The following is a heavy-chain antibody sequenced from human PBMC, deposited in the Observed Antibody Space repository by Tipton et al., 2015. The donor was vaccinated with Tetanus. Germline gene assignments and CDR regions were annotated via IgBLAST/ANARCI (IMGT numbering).Heavy chain of an antibody. CDR1: GDSIRSGSHY. Sequence: TLSLTCIVSGDSIRSGSHYWNWIRQPPGEGLEWIGYIYYTGTTFYNPSLKGRVTISVDTSRNQFSLKVTSLTAADTAVYYCARPARGAVTGLAPDGFDIWGPGALVTVSS. V-gene: IGHV4-31*03. CDR3: ARPARGAVTGLAPDGFDI. CDR2: IYYTGTT. J-gene: IGHJ3*02. D-gene: IGHD6-19*01.